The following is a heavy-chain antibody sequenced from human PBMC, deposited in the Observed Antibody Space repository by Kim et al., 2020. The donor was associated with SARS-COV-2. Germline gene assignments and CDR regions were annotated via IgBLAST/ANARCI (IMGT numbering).Heavy chain of an antibody. V-gene: IGHV3-73*01. CDR2: IRSKANSYAT. Sequence: GGSLRLSCAASRFTFSGSAMHWVRQASGKGLEWVGRIRSKANSYATAYAASGKGRFTISRDDSKNTAYLQMNSLKTEDTAVYYCTSVPGTTLAFWDAFD. CDR3: TSVPGTTLAFWDAFD. CDR1: RFTFSGSA. D-gene: IGHD1-1*01. J-gene: IGHJ3*02.